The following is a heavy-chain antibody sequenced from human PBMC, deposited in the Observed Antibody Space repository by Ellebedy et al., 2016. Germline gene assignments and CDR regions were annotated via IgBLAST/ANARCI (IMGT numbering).Heavy chain of an antibody. V-gene: IGHV3-33*01. J-gene: IGHJ6*03. CDR2: IWYDGSNK. CDR1: GFTFSSYG. CDR3: ARIPVPEHSASSYMDV. Sequence: GESLKISCAASGFTFSSYGMHWVRQAPGQGLEWVAVIWYDGSNKYYADSVKGRFTISRDNSKNTLYLQMNSLRDEDTAVYYCARIPVPEHSASSYMDVWGKGTTVTVSS. D-gene: IGHD1-14*01.